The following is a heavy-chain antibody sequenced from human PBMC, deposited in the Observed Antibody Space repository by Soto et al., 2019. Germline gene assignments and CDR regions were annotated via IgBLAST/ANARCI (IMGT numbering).Heavy chain of an antibody. D-gene: IGHD2-2*01. CDR1: GGSISSGDYY. J-gene: IGHJ5*02. CDR3: ARDRALGYCISASCYVVGMDWFDP. CDR2: IYYSGST. V-gene: IGHV4-30-4*01. Sequence: SETLSLTCTVSGGSISSGDYYWSWIRQPPGKGLEWIGYIYYSGSTYYNPSLKSRVTISVDTSKNQFSLKLSSVTAADTAVYYCARDRALGYCISASCYVVGMDWFDPWGQGTLVTVSS.